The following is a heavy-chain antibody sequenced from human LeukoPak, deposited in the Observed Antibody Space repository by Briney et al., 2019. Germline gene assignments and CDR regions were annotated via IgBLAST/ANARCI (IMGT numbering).Heavy chain of an antibody. CDR3: ARDQMGGLKYYESSGYNNWFDP. V-gene: IGHV4-59*01. Sequence: SETLSLTCIVSGGSISSYYWSWIRQPPGKGLEWIGYIHYSGSTKYNPSLKSRVTISVDTSKKQFSLKLSSVTAADTAVYYCARDQMGGLKYYESSGYNNWFDPWGQGTLVTVSS. CDR2: IHYSGST. J-gene: IGHJ5*02. CDR1: GGSISSYY. D-gene: IGHD3-22*01.